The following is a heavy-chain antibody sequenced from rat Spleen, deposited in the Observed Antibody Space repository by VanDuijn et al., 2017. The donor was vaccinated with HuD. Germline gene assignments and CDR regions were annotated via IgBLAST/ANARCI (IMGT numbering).Heavy chain of an antibody. V-gene: IGHV5-31*01. CDR1: GFTFSDYN. CDR3: ARGGFFRY. D-gene: IGHD1-6*01. J-gene: IGHJ2*01. Sequence: EVQLVETGGGLVQPGRSLKRSCAASGFTFSDYNMAWIRQAPGRGLGWGASFTNASGRTYYSYFVEGRFTISRDTAQNTLYLQMNSLRSEDTATYYCARGGFFRYWGQGVMVTVSS. CDR2: FTNASGRT.